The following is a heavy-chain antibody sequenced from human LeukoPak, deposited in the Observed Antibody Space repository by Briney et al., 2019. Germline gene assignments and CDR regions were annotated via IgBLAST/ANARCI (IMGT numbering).Heavy chain of an antibody. J-gene: IGHJ6*03. D-gene: IGHD3-10*01. CDR2: ISPGGDIT. CDR3: AKDLGDQTYYYYYYMDV. V-gene: IGHV3-23*01. CDR1: GFTFSRHG. Sequence: PGGSLRLSCVASGFTFSRHGLNWVRQAPGKGLEWVSGISPGGDITYYADSVKGRFTISRDNSKNTVCLQMNSLRAEDTAVYYCAKDLGDQTYYYYYYMDVWGKGTTVTISS.